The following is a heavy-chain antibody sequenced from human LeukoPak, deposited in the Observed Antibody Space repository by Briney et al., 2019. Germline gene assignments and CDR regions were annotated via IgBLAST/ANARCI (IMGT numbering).Heavy chain of an antibody. CDR3: AREKYYDFWSGYHNWFDP. CDR2: ISSSGSTI. V-gene: IGHV3-11*01. Sequence: GGSLRLSCAASGFTFSDYYMSWIRQAPGKGLEWVSYISSSGSTIYYADSVKGRFTISRDNAKYSLYPQMNSLRAEDTAVYYCAREKYYDFWSGYHNWFDPWGQGTLVTVSS. CDR1: GFTFSDYY. J-gene: IGHJ5*02. D-gene: IGHD3-3*01.